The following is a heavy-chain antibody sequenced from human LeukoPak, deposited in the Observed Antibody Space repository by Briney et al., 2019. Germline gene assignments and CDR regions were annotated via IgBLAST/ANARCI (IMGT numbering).Heavy chain of an antibody. CDR1: GFTFSNM. CDR2: ISYDGSNK. D-gene: IGHD1-26*01. J-gene: IGHJ4*02. Sequence: PGGSLRLSCAASGFTFSNMMNWVRQAPGKGLEWVAVISYDGSNKYYADSVKGRFTISRDNSKNTLYLQMNSLRADDTAVYYCARDSRRVGATGGSDYWGQGTLVTVSS. CDR3: ARDSRRVGATGGSDY. V-gene: IGHV3-30-3*01.